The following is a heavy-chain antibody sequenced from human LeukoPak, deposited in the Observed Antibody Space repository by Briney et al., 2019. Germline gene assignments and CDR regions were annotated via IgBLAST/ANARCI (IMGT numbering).Heavy chain of an antibody. CDR2: ISYA. V-gene: IGHV3-30*04. CDR1: GFTFSSYA. D-gene: IGHD2-2*02. CDR3: AREGCSSTSCYSGGMDV. J-gene: IGHJ6*02. Sequence: GGSLRLSCAASGFTFSSYAMHWVRQAPGKGLEWVAVISYAVKGRFTISRDNSKNTLYLQMNSLRAEDTAVYYCAREGCSSTSCYSGGMDVWGQGTTVTVSS.